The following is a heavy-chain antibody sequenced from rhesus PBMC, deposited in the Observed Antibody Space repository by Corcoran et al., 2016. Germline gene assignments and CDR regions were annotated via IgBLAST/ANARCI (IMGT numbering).Heavy chain of an antibody. CDR1: GGSISDDYY. CDR2: IYGRGGGT. Sequence: QVQLQESGPGLVKPSETLSLTCAVSGGSISDDYYWSWIRQPPGKGLEWIGYIYGRGGGTNHNPSLKDLVTISIDTSKKQFSRKLGSVTAADTAVYYCARGYYSGSYYDRYFDLWGPGTPITISS. CDR3: ARGYYSGSYYDRYFDL. D-gene: IGHD3-16*01. J-gene: IGHJ2*01. V-gene: IGHV4-106*01.